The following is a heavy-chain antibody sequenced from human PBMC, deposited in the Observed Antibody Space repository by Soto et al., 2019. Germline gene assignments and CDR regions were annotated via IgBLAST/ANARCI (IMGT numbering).Heavy chain of an antibody. CDR2: IYYSGST. CDR1: GGSVNNANYF. V-gene: IGHV4-31*03. D-gene: IGHD4-17*01. J-gene: IGHJ6*02. CDR3: ARDADYGGSRGGMDV. Sequence: QVRLEESGPGLVKPSETLSLICSVSGGSVNNANYFWNWLRHHPENGLEWIGYIYYSGSTRYNPSFKSRATLSIDTSKNQFPLRLNSVTVAETAVYFCARDADYGGSRGGMDVWGRGTTVTVSS.